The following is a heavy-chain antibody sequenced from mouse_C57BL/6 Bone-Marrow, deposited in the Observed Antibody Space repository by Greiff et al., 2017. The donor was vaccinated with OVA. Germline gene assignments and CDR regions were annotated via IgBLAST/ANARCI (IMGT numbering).Heavy chain of an antibody. CDR2: INYDGSST. J-gene: IGHJ1*03. Sequence: EVKLVESEGGLVQPGSSMKLSCTASGFTFSDYYMAWVRQVPEKGLEWVANINYDGSSTYYLDSLKTRFIISRDNAKNMLYLQMSSLKSEDTATYYCAREGWDWYFDVWGTGTTVTVSS. V-gene: IGHV5-16*01. CDR1: GFTFSDYY. D-gene: IGHD3-3*01. CDR3: AREGWDWYFDV.